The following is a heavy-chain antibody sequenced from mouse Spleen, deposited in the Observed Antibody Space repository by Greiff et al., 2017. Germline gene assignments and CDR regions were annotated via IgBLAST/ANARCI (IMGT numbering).Heavy chain of an antibody. V-gene: IGHV5-9*04. CDR2: ISSGGGST. CDR3: ARDAYYYGSSYFDY. J-gene: IGHJ2*01. D-gene: IGHD1-1*01. Sequence: EVKLMESGGGLVKLGGSLKLSCAASGFTFSSYYMSWVRQTPEKRLEWVATISSGGGSTYYPDSVKGRFTISRDNAKNTLYLQMSSLNSEDTTVYYCARDAYYYGSSYFDYWGQGTTLTVSS. CDR1: GFTFSSYY.